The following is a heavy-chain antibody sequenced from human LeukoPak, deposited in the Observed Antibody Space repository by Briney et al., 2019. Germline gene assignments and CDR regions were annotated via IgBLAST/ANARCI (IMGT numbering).Heavy chain of an antibody. D-gene: IGHD3-16*01. CDR2: ISYDGSNK. CDR1: GFTFSSYA. J-gene: IGHJ4*02. V-gene: IGHV3-30*04. CDR3: ASGGVRNLEY. Sequence: GGSLRLSCAASGFTFSSYAMHWVRQAPGKGLEWVAVISYDGSNKYHADSVKGRFTISRDNSKNTLYLQMNSLRAEDTAVYYCASGGVRNLEYWGQGTLVTVSS.